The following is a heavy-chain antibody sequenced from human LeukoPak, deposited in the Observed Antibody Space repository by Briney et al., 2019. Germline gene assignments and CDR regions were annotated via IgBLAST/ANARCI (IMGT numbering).Heavy chain of an antibody. CDR1: GVSITSNY. J-gene: IGHJ4*02. CDR2: THHSGAT. Sequence: SETLSLTCSVSGVSITSNYWSWIRQPPGKGLEWLGYTHHSGATSYNPSLKSRSTMSLDTSNNQFSLKLSSVTAADTGVYYCARSSGHSYGDFDYWGQGNLVTVSS. CDR3: ARSSGHSYGDFDY. D-gene: IGHD5-18*01. V-gene: IGHV4-59*01.